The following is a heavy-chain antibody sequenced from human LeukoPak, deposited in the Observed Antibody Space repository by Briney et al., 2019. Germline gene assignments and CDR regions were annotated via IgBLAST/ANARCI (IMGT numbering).Heavy chain of an antibody. CDR2: ICGDGVKT. V-gene: IGHV3-23*01. CDR3: AKADGCVQYGN. J-gene: IGHJ4*02. D-gene: IGHD1-1*01. Sequence: GGSLRLSCAAPGFTFSSHGMNWVRQAPGKGLEWVSGICGDGVKTYYADSVKGRFTISRDNSKNTLYLQMNRLRAEDTPVYYFAKADGCVQYGNWGQGAMVTVSS. CDR1: GFTFSSHG.